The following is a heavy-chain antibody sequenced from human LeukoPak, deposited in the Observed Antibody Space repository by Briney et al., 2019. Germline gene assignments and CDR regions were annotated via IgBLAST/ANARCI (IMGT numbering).Heavy chain of an antibody. CDR2: IYAGDSDA. Sequence: GESLKISCKGSGYSFTSYWIAWVRQMPGKGLEWMGIIYAGDSDARYNPSFEGQVTISADRSINTAYLQWSSLEASDTAKYYCARGTVDRRVLDYWGQGTLVTVSS. CDR3: ARGTVDRRVLDY. CDR1: GYSFTSYW. V-gene: IGHV5-51*01. D-gene: IGHD4-11*01. J-gene: IGHJ4*02.